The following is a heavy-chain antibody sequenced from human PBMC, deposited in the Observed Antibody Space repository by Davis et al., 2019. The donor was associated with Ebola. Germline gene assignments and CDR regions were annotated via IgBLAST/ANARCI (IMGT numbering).Heavy chain of an antibody. V-gene: IGHV3-23*01. J-gene: IGHJ5*01. CDR1: GGSISSGGYY. D-gene: IGHD3-9*01. CDR2: ISGSGGST. CDR3: ARVNAKTGYSRFDL. Sequence: ETLSLTCTVSGGSISSGGYYWSWIRQAPGKGLEWVSAISGSGGSTYYADSVKGRFTISRDNAKNSLHLQMNSLRAEDTAFYHCARVNAKTGYSRFDLWGQGTLVTVSS.